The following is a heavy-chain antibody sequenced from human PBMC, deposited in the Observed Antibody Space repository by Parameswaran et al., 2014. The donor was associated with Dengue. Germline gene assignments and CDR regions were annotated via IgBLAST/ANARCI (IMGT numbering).Heavy chain of an antibody. Sequence: WIRQPPGKGLEWIGSIYYSGSTYYNPSLKSRVTISVDTSKNQFSLKLSSVTAADTAVYYCASYGDYYYYGMDVWGQGTTVTVSS. J-gene: IGHJ6*02. CDR3: ASYGDYYYYGMDV. CDR2: IYYSGST. V-gene: IGHV4-39*01. D-gene: IGHD4-17*01.